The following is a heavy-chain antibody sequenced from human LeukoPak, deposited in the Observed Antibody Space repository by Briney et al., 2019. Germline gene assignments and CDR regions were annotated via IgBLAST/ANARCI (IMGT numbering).Heavy chain of an antibody. Sequence: ASVKVSCKASGYTLTDYYMHWVRQAPGQGLEWMGRINPNSGGTNYAQKFQGRVTMTRDTSVSTVYMELSRLRSDDTAVYYCARVGYYESSGYYEYWGQGTLVTVSS. CDR2: INPNSGGT. V-gene: IGHV1-2*06. CDR1: GYTLTDYY. J-gene: IGHJ4*02. CDR3: ARVGYYESSGYYEY. D-gene: IGHD3-22*01.